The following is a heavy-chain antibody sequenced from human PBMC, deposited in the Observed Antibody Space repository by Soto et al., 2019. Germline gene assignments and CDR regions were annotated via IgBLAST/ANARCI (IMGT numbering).Heavy chain of an antibody. CDR2: ISSSGSTI. V-gene: IGHV3-11*01. J-gene: IGHJ4*02. D-gene: IGHD4-17*01. Sequence: GRPLRLSCAASGFTFSDYYMSWIRQTPGKGLEWVSYISSSGSTIYYADSVKGRFTISRDNAKNSLYLQMNSLRAEDTAVYYCARWDDYGDRIDYWGQGTLVTGSS. CDR3: ARWDDYGDRIDY. CDR1: GFTFSDYY.